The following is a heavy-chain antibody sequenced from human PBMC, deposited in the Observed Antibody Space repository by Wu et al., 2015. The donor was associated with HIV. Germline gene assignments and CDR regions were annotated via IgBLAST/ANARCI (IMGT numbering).Heavy chain of an antibody. CDR2: IIPIFGTA. V-gene: IGHV1-69*05. J-gene: IGHJ4*02. D-gene: IGHD2-21*02. CDR3: ARDGLTYCGGDCYLGY. CDR1: GGTFSSHS. Sequence: QVQLVQSGPEVKKPKSSVRVSCKASGGTFSSHSISWIRQAPGQGLEWMGRIIPIFGTANYAQKFQDRVTMTTDTSTNTAYMKVRSLTSDDTAVYYCARDGLTYCGGDCYLGYWGQGTLVAVSS.